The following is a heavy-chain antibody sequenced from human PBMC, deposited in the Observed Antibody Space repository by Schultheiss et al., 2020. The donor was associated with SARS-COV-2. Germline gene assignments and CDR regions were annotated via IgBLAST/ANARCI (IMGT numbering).Heavy chain of an antibody. Sequence: SETLSLTCTVSAGSMSNGDYYWSWIRQHPGKGLEWIGYIYYSGSTYYNPSLKSRVTISVDTSKNQFSLKLSSVTAADTAVYYCARDLYGMDVWGQGTTVTVSS. J-gene: IGHJ6*02. CDR2: IYYSGST. CDR3: ARDLYGMDV. CDR1: AGSMSNGDYY. V-gene: IGHV4-31*03.